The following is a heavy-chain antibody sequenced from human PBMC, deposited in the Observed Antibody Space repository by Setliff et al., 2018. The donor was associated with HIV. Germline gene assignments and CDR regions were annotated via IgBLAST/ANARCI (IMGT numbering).Heavy chain of an antibody. V-gene: IGHV1-69*05. CDR1: GDTLSIHP. CDR3: ARGWSEDTSMVQVEYFDL. D-gene: IGHD5-18*01. CDR2: IIPAFGTA. Sequence: ASVKVSCKASGDTLSIHPISWVRQAPGRGLDWMRGIIPAFGTANYAQKFQGRVTITTDESTTTVFMELTGLRSEDTAVYFCARGWSEDTSMVQVEYFDLWGPGTLVTVSS. J-gene: IGHJ2*01.